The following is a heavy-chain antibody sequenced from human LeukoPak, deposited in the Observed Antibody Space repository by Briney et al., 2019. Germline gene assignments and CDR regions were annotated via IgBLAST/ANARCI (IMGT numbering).Heavy chain of an antibody. CDR1: GFTFTSSV. CDR3: AADRAGSYLRFVY. V-gene: IGHV1-58*01. Sequence: TSVKVSCKASGFTFTSSVVQWVRQARGQRLEWIGWIVVGSGNTNYAQKFQERVTITRDMSTSTAYMEPSSLRFEDTAVYYCAADRAGSYLRFVYWGQGTPVTVSS. J-gene: IGHJ4*02. CDR2: IVVGSGNT. D-gene: IGHD3-10*01.